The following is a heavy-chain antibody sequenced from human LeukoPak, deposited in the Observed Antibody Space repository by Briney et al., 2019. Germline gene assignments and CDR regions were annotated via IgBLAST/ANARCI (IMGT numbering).Heavy chain of an antibody. J-gene: IGHJ6*03. Sequence: PGGSLRLSCAASGFTFSSYSMNWVRQAPGKGLEWVSSISSSSSYIYYADSVKGRFTVSRDNAKNSLYLQMNSLRAEDTAVYYCASMGADDFWSGPKFYYYYYMDVWGKGTTVTVSS. CDR2: ISSSSSYI. D-gene: IGHD3-3*01. CDR3: ASMGADDFWSGPKFYYYYYMDV. CDR1: GFTFSSYS. V-gene: IGHV3-21*01.